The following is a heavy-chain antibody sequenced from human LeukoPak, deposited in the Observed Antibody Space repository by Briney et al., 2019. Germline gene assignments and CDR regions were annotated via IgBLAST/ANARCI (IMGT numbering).Heavy chain of an antibody. D-gene: IGHD3-22*01. CDR1: GGSISSYY. Sequence: PSETLSLTCTVSGGSISSYYWSRIRQPPGKGLEWIGYIYYSGSTNYNPSLKSRVTISVDTSKNQFSLKLSSVTAADTAMYYCARVKYYYDSSGYSQNFDYWGQGTLVTVSS. CDR2: IYYSGST. CDR3: ARVKYYYDSSGYSQNFDY. V-gene: IGHV4-59*01. J-gene: IGHJ4*02.